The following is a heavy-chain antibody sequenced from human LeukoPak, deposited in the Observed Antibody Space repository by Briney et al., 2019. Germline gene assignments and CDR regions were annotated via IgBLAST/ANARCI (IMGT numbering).Heavy chain of an antibody. Sequence: QTGGSLRLSCEASGFTFNTYGMHWVRQAPGKGLEWVAFVRYDGSHKYFADSIKGRFTISRDNSKNTLYLQMNSLKPEDTARFFCAKEPYNWNEENFFDYWGQGTLVTVSS. CDR2: VRYDGSHK. D-gene: IGHD1-1*01. V-gene: IGHV3-30*02. J-gene: IGHJ4*02. CDR1: GFTFNTYG. CDR3: AKEPYNWNEENFFDY.